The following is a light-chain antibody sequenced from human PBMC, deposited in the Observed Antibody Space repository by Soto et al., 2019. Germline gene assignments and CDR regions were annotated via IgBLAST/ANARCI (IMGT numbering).Light chain of an antibody. V-gene: IGKV1-39*01. J-gene: IGKJ5*01. CDR2: GVS. Sequence: IQTRHSHSSRPASVVDKVPITCRESQSISSSLNWYQQKSGKAPNLLIYGVSRLQGGVPSRFSGSGSGTDFTLSISSLQPEDLATYYCQQSYNASSITFGQVRRLE. CDR1: QSISSS. CDR3: QQSYNASSIT.